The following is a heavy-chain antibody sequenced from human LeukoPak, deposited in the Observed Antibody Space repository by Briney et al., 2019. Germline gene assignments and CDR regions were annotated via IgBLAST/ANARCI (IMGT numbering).Heavy chain of an antibody. Sequence: GGSLRLSCAASGFTFSSYEMNWVRQAPGKGLEWVSYISSSGSTIYYADSVKGRFTISGDNAKNSLYLQMNSLRAEDTAVYYCARDGSGSKRRSYMDVWGKGTTVTVSS. CDR1: GFTFSSYE. D-gene: IGHD1-26*01. J-gene: IGHJ6*03. V-gene: IGHV3-48*03. CDR3: ARDGSGSKRRSYMDV. CDR2: ISSSGSTI.